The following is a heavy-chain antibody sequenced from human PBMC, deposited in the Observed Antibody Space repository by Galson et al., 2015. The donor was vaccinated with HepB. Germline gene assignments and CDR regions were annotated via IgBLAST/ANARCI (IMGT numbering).Heavy chain of an antibody. D-gene: IGHD1-26*01. CDR3: ARRFLTGYSNRHEFFYH. J-gene: IGHJ1*01. CDR2: IYYSGGYYDGST. V-gene: IGHV4-39*01. CDR1: GGSITDDHYY. Sequence: TLSLTCTVSGGSITDDHYYWGWIRQPPGKGLEWIGSIYYSGGYYDGSTSHNPSLKSRVTMSVDTSKNQVSLKLNSVTAADTAVYYCARRFLTGYSNRHEFFYHWGQGTLVTVSS.